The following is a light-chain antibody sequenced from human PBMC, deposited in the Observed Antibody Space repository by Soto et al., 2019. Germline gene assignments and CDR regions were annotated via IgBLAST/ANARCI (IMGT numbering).Light chain of an antibody. CDR1: NTNIGNHF. J-gene: IGLJ1*01. Sequence: QSVLTQPPSLFAAPGQNVTISCSGSNTNIGNHFVSWYQQLPGTAPRLLIYSSNQRPSGVPDRFSGSKSGTSAFLDISGLQSEDEAEYYCAAWDDSLNACVFGTGTKVTVL. CDR2: SSN. V-gene: IGLV1-44*01. CDR3: AAWDDSLNACV.